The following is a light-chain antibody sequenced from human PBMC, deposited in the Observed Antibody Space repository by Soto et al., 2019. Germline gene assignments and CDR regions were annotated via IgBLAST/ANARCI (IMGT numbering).Light chain of an antibody. J-gene: IGLJ3*02. V-gene: IGLV6-57*01. CDR1: SGSIASNY. CDR3: QSYDATNQV. CDR2: EDN. Sequence: FMLTQPHSVSESPGKTVIISCTRRSGSIASNYVQWYQQRPGSSPTTVIYEDNQRPSGVPDRFYGSIDSSSNSASLTISGLETEDEADYYCQSYDATNQVFGGGTKLTVL.